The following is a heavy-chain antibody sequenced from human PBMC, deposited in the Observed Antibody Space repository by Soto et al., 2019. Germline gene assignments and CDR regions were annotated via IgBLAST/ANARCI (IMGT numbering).Heavy chain of an antibody. CDR3: AKGSVVVAAKFDS. J-gene: IGHJ4*02. V-gene: IGHV3-23*01. CDR2: MSRSGYTA. D-gene: IGHD2-21*02. CDR1: GFTYNNYA. Sequence: EVQLLESGGALVQPGVSLSLSCAASGFTYNNYAMGWVRQAPGKGLEWVSAMSRSGYTAYYADSVKGRFTLSTDNSRNTMFLQMNKLRAEDTAVYYCAKGSVVVAAKFDSWGQGTQVTVSS.